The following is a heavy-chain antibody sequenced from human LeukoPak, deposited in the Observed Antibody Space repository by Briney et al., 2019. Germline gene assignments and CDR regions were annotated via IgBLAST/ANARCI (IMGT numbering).Heavy chain of an antibody. CDR1: GSTFSSYA. V-gene: IGHV3-23*01. Sequence: GGSLRLSCAASGSTFSSYAMSWVRQAPGKGLEWVSAISGSGGSTYYADSVKGRFTISRDNSKNTLYLQMNSLRAEDTAVYCAKDGVAVAGTPYYFDYWGQGTLVTVSS. CDR2: ISGSGGST. J-gene: IGHJ4*02. D-gene: IGHD6-19*01. CDR3: AKDGVAVAGTPYYFDY.